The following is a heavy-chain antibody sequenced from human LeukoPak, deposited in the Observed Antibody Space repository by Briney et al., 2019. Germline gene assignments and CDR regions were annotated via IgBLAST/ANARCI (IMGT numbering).Heavy chain of an antibody. CDR2: INPEDGET. Sequence: ASVKVSCKVSGYTLTELSMHWVRQAPGKGLEWMGGINPEDGETIYAQKFQGRVTMTEDTSTNTAYMEQSSLRSEDTAVHYCASPAAAGDAAFDIWGQGTMVTVSS. D-gene: IGHD6-13*01. V-gene: IGHV1-24*01. J-gene: IGHJ3*02. CDR3: ASPAAAGDAAFDI. CDR1: GYTLTELS.